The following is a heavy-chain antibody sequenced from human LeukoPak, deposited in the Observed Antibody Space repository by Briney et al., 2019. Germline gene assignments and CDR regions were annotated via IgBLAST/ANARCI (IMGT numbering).Heavy chain of an antibody. CDR2: MKQDGSEK. CDR3: VRDLGGGSA. D-gene: IGHD2-15*01. V-gene: IGHV3-7*01. J-gene: IGHJ1*01. CDR1: GFTFSSFW. Sequence: PGGSLRLSCAASGFTFSSFWMSWVRQAPGKGLEWVANMKQDGSEKNYVDSVKGRFTISRDNAKNSLYLQMSSLRAEDTALYYCVRDLGGGSAWGQGTLVTVSS.